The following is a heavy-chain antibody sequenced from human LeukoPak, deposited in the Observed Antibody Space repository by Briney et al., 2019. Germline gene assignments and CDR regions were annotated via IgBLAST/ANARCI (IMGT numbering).Heavy chain of an antibody. CDR3: AKDQGYSYGYHSQGNNWFDP. CDR1: GFTFSSYA. CDR2: ISGSGGST. J-gene: IGHJ5*02. D-gene: IGHD5-18*01. V-gene: IGHV3-23*01. Sequence: GGSLRLSCAASGFTFSSYAMSWVRQAPGKGLEWVSAISGSGGSTYYADSVKGRFTISRDNSKNTLYLQMNSLRAEDTAVYYCAKDQGYSYGYHSQGNNWFDPWGQGTLVTVSS.